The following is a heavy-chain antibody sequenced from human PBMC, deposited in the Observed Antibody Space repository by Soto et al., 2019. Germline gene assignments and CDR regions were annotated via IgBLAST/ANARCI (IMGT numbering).Heavy chain of an antibody. J-gene: IGHJ6*02. Sequence: QVRLQQWGAGLLKPSETLSLTCAVYGGSLGGDYWTWIRQAPGKGLEWIGEINHSGTINFDPSLRSRLTCSLDTSKKAFSLKLRSVTDADTAKYYCARDDRTLVTSYSLDVWGQGNTVTVSS. CDR3: ARDDRTLVTSYSLDV. CDR1: GGSLGGDY. D-gene: IGHD2-21*02. V-gene: IGHV4-34*01. CDR2: INHSGTI.